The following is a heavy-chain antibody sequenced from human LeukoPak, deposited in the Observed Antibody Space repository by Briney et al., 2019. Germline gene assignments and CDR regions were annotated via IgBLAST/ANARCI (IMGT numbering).Heavy chain of an antibody. Sequence: PSETLSLTCTVSGGSISSGGYYWSWIRQPPEKGLEWIGYIYHSGSTYYNPSLKSRVTISVDRSKNQFSLKLSSVTAADTAVYYCARSPLGGVLLDVWGKGTTVTVSS. D-gene: IGHD1-26*01. CDR1: GGSISSGGYY. J-gene: IGHJ6*04. CDR3: ARSPLGGVLLDV. V-gene: IGHV4-30-2*01. CDR2: IYHSGST.